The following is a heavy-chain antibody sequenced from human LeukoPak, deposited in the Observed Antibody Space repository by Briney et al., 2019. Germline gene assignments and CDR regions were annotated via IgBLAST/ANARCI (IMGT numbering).Heavy chain of an antibody. CDR3: ARNRGWLQFDY. J-gene: IGHJ4*02. Sequence: PGGSLRLSCAASGFSFSHHWLDWVRQAPGKGLEWVAHIKGDGSQKYYVDSVEGRFTISRDNAKTSLYLQMDSLRAEDTAVYYCARNRGWLQFDYWGQGTLVTVSS. CDR2: IKGDGSQK. CDR1: GFSFSHHW. D-gene: IGHD5-12*01. V-gene: IGHV3-7*03.